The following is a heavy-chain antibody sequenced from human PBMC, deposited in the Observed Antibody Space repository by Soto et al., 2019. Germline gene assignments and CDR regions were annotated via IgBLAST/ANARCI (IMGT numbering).Heavy chain of an antibody. D-gene: IGHD2-15*01. J-gene: IGHJ5*02. CDR2: INAGNGNT. Sequence: GASVKVSCKASGYTFTSYAMHWVRQAPGQRLEWMGWINAGNGNTKYSQKFQGRVTITRDTSASTAYMELCSLRSEDTAVYYCARIGYCSGGSCHNWFDPWGQGTLVTVSS. CDR1: GYTFTSYA. V-gene: IGHV1-3*01. CDR3: ARIGYCSGGSCHNWFDP.